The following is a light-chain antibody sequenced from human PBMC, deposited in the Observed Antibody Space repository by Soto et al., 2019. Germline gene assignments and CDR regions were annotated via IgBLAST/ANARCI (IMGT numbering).Light chain of an antibody. CDR3: QTWGAGFSVV. J-gene: IGLJ2*01. CDR1: RGHSSYA. CDR2: VNTDGSH. V-gene: IGLV4-69*01. Sequence: QPVLTQSPSASASLGASVKRTCTLSRGHSSYAIAWHQQQPEKGPRYLMKVNTDGSHNKGDGIHDRFSGSSSGAERYLTISSLQSEDEADYYCQTWGAGFSVVFGGGTKLTVL.